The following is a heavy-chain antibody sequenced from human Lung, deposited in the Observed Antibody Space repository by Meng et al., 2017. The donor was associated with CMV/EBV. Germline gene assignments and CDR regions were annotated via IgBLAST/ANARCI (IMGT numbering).Heavy chain of an antibody. CDR2: IKQNGSEK. CDR3: ARDWGYSYGTD. Sequence: GESXKISCAASGFTFSNYWMSWVRQAPGKGLEWVANIKQNGSEKYYVDSVKGRFTISRDNAKNSLYLQMNSLRAEGTAVYYCARDWGYSYGTDWGQGTLVTVSS. V-gene: IGHV3-7*01. J-gene: IGHJ4*02. CDR1: GFTFSNYW. D-gene: IGHD5-18*01.